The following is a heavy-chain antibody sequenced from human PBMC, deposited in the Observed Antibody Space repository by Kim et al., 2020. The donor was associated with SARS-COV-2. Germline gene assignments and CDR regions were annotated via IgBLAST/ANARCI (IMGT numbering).Heavy chain of an antibody. V-gene: IGHV3-23*01. J-gene: IGHJ5*01. CDR3: AKSAVDFYDSSGAGLDS. Sequence: GGSLRLSCAASGFTFSNHAMNWVRQAPGKGLEWLSVITGGGTNSNYTDSVKGRFIVVRDNSTHTLYLHTTRLRVEDTAVYYCAKSAVDFYDSSGAGLDS. D-gene: IGHD3-22*01. CDR1: GFTFSNHA. CDR2: ITGGGTNS.